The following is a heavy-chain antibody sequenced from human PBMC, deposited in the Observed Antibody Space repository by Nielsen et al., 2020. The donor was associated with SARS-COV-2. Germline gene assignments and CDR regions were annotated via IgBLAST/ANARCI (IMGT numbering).Heavy chain of an antibody. D-gene: IGHD1-26*01. J-gene: IGHJ3*02. Sequence: GESLKISCAASGFTFSSYWMHWVRQAPGKGLVWVSRINSDGSSTSYADSVKGRFTISRDNAKNTLYLQMNSLRAEDTAVYYCAREAHSGSYYSHPSDAFDIWGQGTMVTVSS. CDR3: AREAHSGSYYSHPSDAFDI. CDR1: GFTFSSYW. CDR2: INSDGSST. V-gene: IGHV3-74*01.